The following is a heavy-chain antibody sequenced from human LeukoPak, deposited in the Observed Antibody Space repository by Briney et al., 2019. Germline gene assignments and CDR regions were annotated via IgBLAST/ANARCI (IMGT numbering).Heavy chain of an antibody. CDR3: ARVFNYYDTSGYYT. J-gene: IGHJ5*02. Sequence: SSVKVSCKASVGTFSSYAISWVRQAPGQGLEWMGGIIPIFGTANYAQKFQGRVTITADESTSTAYMELSSLRSDDTAVYYCARVFNYYDTSGYYTWGQGTLVTVSS. CDR1: VGTFSSYA. D-gene: IGHD3-22*01. V-gene: IGHV1-69*01. CDR2: IIPIFGTA.